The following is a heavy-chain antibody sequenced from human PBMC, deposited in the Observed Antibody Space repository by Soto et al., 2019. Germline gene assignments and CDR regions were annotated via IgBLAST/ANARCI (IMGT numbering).Heavy chain of an antibody. CDR3: ARDRSTAVAGTGWYDGMDV. D-gene: IGHD6-19*01. CDR2: VIPIFGTA. V-gene: IGHV1-69*12. CDR1: GGTFSSYA. Sequence: QVQLVQSGAEVKKPGSSVKVSCKASGGTFSSYAISWVRQAPGQGLEWMGGVIPIFGTANYAQKFQGRVTITADESTSAAYMERSSLRSEDTAVYYCARDRSTAVAGTGWYDGMDVWGQGTTVTVSS. J-gene: IGHJ6*02.